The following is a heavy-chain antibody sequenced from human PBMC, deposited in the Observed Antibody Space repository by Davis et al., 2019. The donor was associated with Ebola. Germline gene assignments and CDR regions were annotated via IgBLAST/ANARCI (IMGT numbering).Heavy chain of an antibody. CDR2: IGTAGDT. CDR3: VRPAFGSHYFDY. Sequence: GESLKISCAASGFSFRTYDMHWVRQATGKTLEWVSAIGTAGDTYYPASVKGRFTISSENARNSLYLQMNSLRTEDTAVYYCVRPAFGSHYFDYWGQGILVTVSS. J-gene: IGHJ4*02. V-gene: IGHV3-13*01. CDR1: GFSFRTYD. D-gene: IGHD2-2*01.